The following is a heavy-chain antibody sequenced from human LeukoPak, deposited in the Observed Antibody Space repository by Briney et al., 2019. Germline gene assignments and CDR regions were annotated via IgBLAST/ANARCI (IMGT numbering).Heavy chain of an antibody. CDR1: GFTFSSYG. CDR2: ISYDGSNK. Sequence: GRSLRLSCAASGFTFSSYGMHWVRQAPGKGLEWVAVISYDGSNKYYADSVKGRFTTSRDNSKNTLYLQMNSLRAEDTAVYYCAKTPRKDYYYGMDVWGKGTTVTVSS. J-gene: IGHJ6*04. CDR3: AKTPRKDYYYGMDV. V-gene: IGHV3-30*18.